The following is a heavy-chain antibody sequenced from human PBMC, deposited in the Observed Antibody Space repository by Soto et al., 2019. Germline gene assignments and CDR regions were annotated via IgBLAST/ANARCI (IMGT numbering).Heavy chain of an antibody. CDR1: GESVSAPRAA. J-gene: IGHJ6*02. Sequence: SPTLSRTGVISGESVSAPRAAWNWIKQSPSRGLEWLGRTYYRSKWNYDYAESVKSRMTITPDTSNNHFSLQLNSVTPEDTAVYYCARQPLATLAPYGMDVWGQGTTVTVSS. CDR3: ARQPLATLAPYGMDV. V-gene: IGHV6-1*01. CDR2: TYYRSKWNY. D-gene: IGHD2-2*01.